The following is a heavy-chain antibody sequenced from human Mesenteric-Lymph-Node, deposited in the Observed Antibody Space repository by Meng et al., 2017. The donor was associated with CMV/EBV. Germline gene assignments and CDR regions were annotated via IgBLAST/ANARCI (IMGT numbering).Heavy chain of an antibody. CDR3: AKAVSSGYFDN. J-gene: IGHJ4*02. V-gene: IGHV3-23*01. Sequence: GGSLRLSCAASGFIFSNYAMSWVRQAPGKGLEWVSGIGYLDGTTDYGDSVKGRFTISRDDSKNTLYLQMNSLRGEDTAVYYCAKAVSSGYFDNWGQGNLVTVSS. CDR1: GFIFSNYA. CDR2: IGYLDGTT. D-gene: IGHD3-22*01.